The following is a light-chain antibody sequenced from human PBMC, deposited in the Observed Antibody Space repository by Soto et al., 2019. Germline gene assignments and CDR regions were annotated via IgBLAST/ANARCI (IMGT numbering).Light chain of an antibody. CDR1: QTIYSN. Sequence: DIQMTQSPSSLSASVGDRVTITCRASQTIYSNLTWYQKKPGQDPNLLIYAASSLESGVPARFSGSGSGTHISLTITGLQPEDFATDYCQQTYSPLPITFGQGTRLEIK. CDR2: AAS. V-gene: IGKV1-39*01. J-gene: IGKJ5*01. CDR3: QQTYSPLPIT.